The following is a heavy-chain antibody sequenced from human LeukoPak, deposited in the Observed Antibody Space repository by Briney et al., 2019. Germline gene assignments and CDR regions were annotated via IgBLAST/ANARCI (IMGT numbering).Heavy chain of an antibody. J-gene: IGHJ4*02. Sequence: GGSLRLSCTASGFTFGDYALTWVRQAPGKGLEWVSSISSSSSYIYYADSVKGRFTISRDNAKNSLYLQMNSLRAEDTAVYYCARDPGLSYFDYWGQGTLVIVSS. CDR1: GFTFGDYA. D-gene: IGHD3-9*01. CDR2: ISSSSSYI. CDR3: ARDPGLSYFDY. V-gene: IGHV3-21*01.